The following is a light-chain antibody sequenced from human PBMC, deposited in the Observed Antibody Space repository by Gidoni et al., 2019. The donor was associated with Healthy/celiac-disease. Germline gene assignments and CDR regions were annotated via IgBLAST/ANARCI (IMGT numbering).Light chain of an antibody. Sequence: EIVLTQSPGTLSLSPGDRATLSCRASQRVSSSYLAWYQQKPGQAPRLLIYGASSRATGIPDRFSGSGSGTDFTVTISRLEPEDFAVYYCQQYGSSPPYTVGQGTKLEIK. V-gene: IGKV3-20*01. CDR1: QRVSSSY. CDR3: QQYGSSPPYT. J-gene: IGKJ2*01. CDR2: GAS.